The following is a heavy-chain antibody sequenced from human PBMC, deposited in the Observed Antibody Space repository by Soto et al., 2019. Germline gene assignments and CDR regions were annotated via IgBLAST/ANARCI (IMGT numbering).Heavy chain of an antibody. J-gene: IGHJ6*02. CDR2: IWYDGSNR. CDR1: GYSFSSYC. V-gene: IGHV3-33*01. Sequence: GGSLRLLCALSGYSFSSYCLPWVRQAPGKGLSWVAVIWYDGSNRYYADSVKGRFTISRDNSKNTLYLQMNSLRAEDTAVYYCARDLLFVLPSYCGMDGWGQGTTVTVYS. CDR3: ARDLLFVLPSYCGMDG. D-gene: IGHD3-16*02.